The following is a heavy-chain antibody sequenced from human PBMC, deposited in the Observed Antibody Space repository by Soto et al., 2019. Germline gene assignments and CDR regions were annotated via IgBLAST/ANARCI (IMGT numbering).Heavy chain of an antibody. CDR1: GGSISSGDYY. CDR3: ARARGARYFDY. D-gene: IGHD2-15*01. J-gene: IGHJ4*02. CDR2: IYYSEST. Sequence: SETLSLTCTVSGGSISSGDYYWSWIRQPPGKGLEWMGYIYYSESTYYNPSLKSRVTISVDTSKNQFSLKLSSVTAADTAVYYCARARGARYFDYWGQGTLVTVSS. V-gene: IGHV4-30-4*01.